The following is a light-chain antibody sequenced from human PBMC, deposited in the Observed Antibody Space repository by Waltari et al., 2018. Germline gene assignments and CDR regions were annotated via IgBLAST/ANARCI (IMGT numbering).Light chain of an antibody. CDR3: SSYAGSSSPRV. CDR2: EGN. Sequence: SALIQPASVSGSPGQSITMSCTETNSAVGTYNLVSCYQQHPGKAPKLMIYEGNKRPSGVSYRFSGSKSGNTASLTISGLQAEDEADYYCSSYAGSSSPRVFGGGTKLTVL. CDR1: NSAVGTYNL. J-gene: IGLJ3*02. V-gene: IGLV2-23*01.